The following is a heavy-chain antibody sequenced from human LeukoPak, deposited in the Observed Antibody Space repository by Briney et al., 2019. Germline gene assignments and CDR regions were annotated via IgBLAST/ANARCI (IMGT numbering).Heavy chain of an antibody. CDR1: GGSISSSSHY. V-gene: IGHV4-39*07. Sequence: KTSETLSLTCTVSGGSISSSSHYWGWIRQPPGKGLEWIGSIYYSGSTYYGPSLKSRVTISVDTSKNQFSLKLTSVTAADTAVYYCARRYNRNYAYGYWGQGTLVTVSS. J-gene: IGHJ4*02. CDR2: IYYSGST. CDR3: ARRYNRNYAYGY. D-gene: IGHD1-7*01.